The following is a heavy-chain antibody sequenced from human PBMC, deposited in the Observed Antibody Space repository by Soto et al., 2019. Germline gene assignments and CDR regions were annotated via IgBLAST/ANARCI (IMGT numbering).Heavy chain of an antibody. CDR2: IYYSGST. V-gene: IGHV4-30-4*01. CDR3: AAGIAAAAPPYYYYGMDV. CDR1: GGSISSGDYY. D-gene: IGHD6-13*01. J-gene: IGHJ6*02. Sequence: SETLSLTCTVSGGSISSGDYYWSWIRQPPGKGLEWIGYIYYSGSTYYNPSLKSLVTISVDTSKNQFSLKLSSVTAADTAVYYCAAGIAAAAPPYYYYGMDVWGQGTTGTVS.